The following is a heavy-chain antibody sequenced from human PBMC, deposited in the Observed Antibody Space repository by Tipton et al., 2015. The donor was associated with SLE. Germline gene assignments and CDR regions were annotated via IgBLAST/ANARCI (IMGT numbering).Heavy chain of an antibody. Sequence: TLSLTCTVSGGPVSSGSYYWSWIRQPPGKGLEWIGYIYYSGSTNYNPSLKSRATISVDTSKNQFSLKLSSVTAADTAVYYCARGYYGSGSGRYFDLWGRGTLVTVSS. V-gene: IGHV4-61*01. D-gene: IGHD3-10*01. CDR1: GGPVSSGSYY. CDR2: IYYSGST. CDR3: ARGYYGSGSGRYFDL. J-gene: IGHJ2*01.